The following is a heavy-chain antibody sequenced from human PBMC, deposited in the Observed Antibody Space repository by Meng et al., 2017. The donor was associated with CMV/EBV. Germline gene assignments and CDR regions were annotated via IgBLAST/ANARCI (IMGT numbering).Heavy chain of an antibody. CDR3: ARSGAPPKYYFDY. D-gene: IGHD3-10*01. Sequence: HVPPLQWGAGLLKPSEPRYRTGSVYGGSFSGYYWSWIRQPPGKGLEWIGEINHSGSTNYTPSLKSRVTISVDTSKNQFSLKLSSVTAADTAVYYCARSGAPPKYYFDYWGQGTLVTVSS. J-gene: IGHJ4*02. CDR1: GGSFSGYY. CDR2: INHSGST. V-gene: IGHV4-34*01.